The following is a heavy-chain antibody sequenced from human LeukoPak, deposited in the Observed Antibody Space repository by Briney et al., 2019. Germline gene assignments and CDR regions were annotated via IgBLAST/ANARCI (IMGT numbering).Heavy chain of an antibody. J-gene: IGHJ3*02. CDR1: GYTFTSYG. D-gene: IGHD1-26*01. CDR3: ARELCAWELRGAFDI. CDR2: ISAYNGNT. Sequence: ASVKVSCKASGYTFTSYGISWVRQAPGQGLEWMGWISAYNGNTNYAQKLQGRVTMTTDTSTSTAYMELRSLRSDDTAVYYCARELCAWELRGAFDIWGQGTMVTVSS. V-gene: IGHV1-18*01.